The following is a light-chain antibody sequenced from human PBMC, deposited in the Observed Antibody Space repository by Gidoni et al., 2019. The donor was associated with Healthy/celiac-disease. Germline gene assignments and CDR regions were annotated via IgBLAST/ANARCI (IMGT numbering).Light chain of an antibody. J-gene: IGKJ3*01. CDR3: QQSYSTT. Sequence: DLQMTPSPSSLSASVGDRVTITCRASQSICSYLKWYQQKPGKAPKLLIYAASSLQRGVPSRFSGRGSGTDFTLTISSLQPEDFATYYCQQSYSTTFGPGTKVDIK. V-gene: IGKV1-39*01. CDR2: AAS. CDR1: QSICSY.